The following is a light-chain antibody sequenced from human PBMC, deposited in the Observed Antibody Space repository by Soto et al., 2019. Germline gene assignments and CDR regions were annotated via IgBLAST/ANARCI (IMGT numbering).Light chain of an antibody. CDR3: QQRSSWPRT. Sequence: EIVLTQSPATLSLSPGERATLSCRASQSVSSYLAWYQQKPGQAPRLLIYDVSSRATGIPARFSGSGSGTDFTLTISGLEPEDFAVYYCQQRSSWPRTFGQGTKLEIK. CDR2: DVS. V-gene: IGKV3-11*01. J-gene: IGKJ2*01. CDR1: QSVSSY.